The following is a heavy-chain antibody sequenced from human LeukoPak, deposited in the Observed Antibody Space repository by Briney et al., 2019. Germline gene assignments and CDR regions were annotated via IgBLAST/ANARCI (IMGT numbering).Heavy chain of an antibody. CDR2: INHSGST. D-gene: IGHD3-10*01. CDR3: ATKGDYGSGNYNWFDP. Sequence: PSETLSLTCAVYGGSFSGYYWSWIRQPPGKGLEWIGEINHSGSTNYNPPLKSRVTISVDTSKNQFSLKLSSVTAADTAVYYCATKGDYGSGNYNWFDPWGQGTLVTVSS. CDR1: GGSFSGYY. J-gene: IGHJ5*02. V-gene: IGHV4-34*01.